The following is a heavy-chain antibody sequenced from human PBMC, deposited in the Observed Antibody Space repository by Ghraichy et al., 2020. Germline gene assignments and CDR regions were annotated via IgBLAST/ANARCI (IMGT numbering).Heavy chain of an antibody. J-gene: IGHJ4*02. V-gene: IGHV3-30-3*01. CDR1: EFTFSNFA. CDR2: ISSDGGNK. Sequence: GSLRLSCAASEFTFSNFAIHWVRQAPGKGLEWVAVISSDGGNKYYADSVKGRFTISRDTSRSTLYLQMDSLRPEDTGVYFCARDNWNDETLFDYWGQGTLVTVSS. CDR3: ARDNWNDETLFDY. D-gene: IGHD1-20*01.